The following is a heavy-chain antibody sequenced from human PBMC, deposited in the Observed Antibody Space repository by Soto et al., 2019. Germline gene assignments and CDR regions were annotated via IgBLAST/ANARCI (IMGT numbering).Heavy chain of an antibody. Sequence: SETLSLTCTVSGGSISSYYWSWIRQPPGKGLEWIGYIYYSGSTNYNPSLKSRVTISVDTSKNQFSLKLSSVTAADTAVYYCARHDYSIVGWFDPWGQGTLVTVSS. CDR3: ARHDYSIVGWFDP. CDR1: GGSISSYY. CDR2: IYYSGST. J-gene: IGHJ5*02. D-gene: IGHD4-4*01. V-gene: IGHV4-59*08.